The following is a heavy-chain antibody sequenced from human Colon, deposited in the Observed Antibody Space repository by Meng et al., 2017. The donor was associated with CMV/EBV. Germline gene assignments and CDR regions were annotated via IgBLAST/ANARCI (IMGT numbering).Heavy chain of an antibody. CDR2: FDPRGDST. CDR1: GYKFRYSS. D-gene: IGHD4-11*01. CDR3: ARDNSNWSTDF. Sequence: SCKTSGYKFRYSSMHWMRQAPGQGLEWMGIFDPRGDSTNYAGNFVGRFTMTADMSTNTMHMELSSLRSDDTAVYYCARDNSNWSTDFWGQGTLVTVSS. J-gene: IGHJ4*02. V-gene: IGHV1-46*01.